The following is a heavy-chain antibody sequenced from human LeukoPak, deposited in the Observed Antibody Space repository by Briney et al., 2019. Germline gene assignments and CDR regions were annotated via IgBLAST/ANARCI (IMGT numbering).Heavy chain of an antibody. CDR1: GGSISSSSYY. V-gene: IGHV4-39*07. CDR2: IFYSGST. Sequence: SETLSLTCTVSGGSISSSSYYWGWIRQPPGKGLEWIGNIFYSGSTNYNSSLKSRVTISVDTSKNQFSLKLSSVTAADTAVYYCARGVKNSSGYYYDWGQGTLVTVSS. D-gene: IGHD3-22*01. J-gene: IGHJ4*02. CDR3: ARGVKNSSGYYYD.